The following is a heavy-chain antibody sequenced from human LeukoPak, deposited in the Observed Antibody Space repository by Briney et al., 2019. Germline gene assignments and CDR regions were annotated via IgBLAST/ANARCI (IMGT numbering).Heavy chain of an antibody. D-gene: IGHD3-16*02. CDR3: ARGSTLYDYVWGSYRTGYYFDY. Sequence: SETLSLTCAVYGGSFSGYYWSWIRQPPGKGLEWIGEINHSGSTNYNPSLKSRVTISVDTSKNQVSLKLRSVTAADTAVYYCARGSTLYDYVWGSYRTGYYFDYWGQGTLVTVSS. CDR1: GGSFSGYY. V-gene: IGHV4-34*01. CDR2: INHSGST. J-gene: IGHJ4*02.